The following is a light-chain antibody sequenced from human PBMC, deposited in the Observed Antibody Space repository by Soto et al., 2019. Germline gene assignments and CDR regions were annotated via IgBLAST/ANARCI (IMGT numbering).Light chain of an antibody. V-gene: IGKV1-5*03. J-gene: IGKJ1*01. Sequence: DIQMTQSPSTLSASVGDRVTITCRASQSISTWLAWYQQIPGKAPKLLIYKASRLESGVPSRFSGSGSGTEFTLTISSXQPDDFGTYYCQHYSDYSRTFGQGTKVDIK. CDR1: QSISTW. CDR3: QHYSDYSRT. CDR2: KAS.